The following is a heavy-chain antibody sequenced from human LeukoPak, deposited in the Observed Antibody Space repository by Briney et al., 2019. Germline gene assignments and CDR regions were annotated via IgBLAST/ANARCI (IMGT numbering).Heavy chain of an antibody. CDR3: ARDRRHYYGSGSYYTYFDY. Sequence: GASVKVSCKASGYILTNYYMHWVRQAPGQGLEWMGIINPSGGSTSSAQKFQGRVTMTRDTSTSTVYMELSSLRSDDTAVYYCARDRRHYYGSGSYYTYFDYWGQGTLVTVSS. D-gene: IGHD3-10*01. J-gene: IGHJ4*02. CDR1: GYILTNYY. V-gene: IGHV1-46*01. CDR2: INPSGGST.